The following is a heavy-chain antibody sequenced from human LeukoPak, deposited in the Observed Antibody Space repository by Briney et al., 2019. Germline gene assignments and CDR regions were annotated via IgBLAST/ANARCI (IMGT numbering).Heavy chain of an antibody. Sequence: SHTHPLTYAISGDSLPSNSAAWHWIRQSPPRGLEWLGRTYYRSKWYNDYAVSVKSRITINPDTSKNQFSLQLNSVTPEDTAVYYCAREGGYSGPYYYYYGMDVWGQGTTVTVSS. CDR3: AREGGYSGPYYYYYGMDV. CDR1: GDSLPSNSAA. J-gene: IGHJ6*02. V-gene: IGHV6-1*01. D-gene: IGHD5-12*01. CDR2: TYYRSKWYN.